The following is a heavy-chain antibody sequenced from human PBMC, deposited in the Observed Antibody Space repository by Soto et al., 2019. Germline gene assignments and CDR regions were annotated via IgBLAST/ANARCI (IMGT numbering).Heavy chain of an antibody. Sequence: KISCKGSGYSFTSYWISWVRQAPGQGLEWMGGIIPIFGTANYAQKFQGRATITADESTSTAYMELSSLRSEDTAVYYCAREGDSSGYYPYYFDYWGQGTLVTVSS. D-gene: IGHD3-22*01. CDR2: IIPIFGTA. J-gene: IGHJ4*02. CDR1: GYSFTSYW. CDR3: AREGDSSGYYPYYFDY. V-gene: IGHV1-69*01.